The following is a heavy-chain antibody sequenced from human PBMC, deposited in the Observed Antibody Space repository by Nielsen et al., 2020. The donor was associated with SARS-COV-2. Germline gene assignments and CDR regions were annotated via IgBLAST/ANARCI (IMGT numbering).Heavy chain of an antibody. D-gene: IGHD6-19*01. J-gene: IGHJ4*02. V-gene: IGHV4-59*01. CDR2: IYFIGST. CDR1: GCPISSYS. CDR3: AGGGQWLFDY. Sequence: SDPLSSTCTALGCPISSYSWSWIRQLPGKGLEWFGYIYFIGSTNYNPSLKSRVTISVDTTKNQFFLKLSSVTAADTAVYYCAGGGQWLFDYWGQGTLVTVSS.